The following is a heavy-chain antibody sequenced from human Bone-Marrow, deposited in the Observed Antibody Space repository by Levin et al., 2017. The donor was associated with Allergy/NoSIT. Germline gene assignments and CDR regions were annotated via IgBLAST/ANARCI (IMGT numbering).Heavy chain of an antibody. J-gene: IGHJ4*02. CDR3: ARDPSIFGVVTTLDY. D-gene: IGHD3-3*01. CDR2: IKQDGSEK. CDR1: GFTFSSDW. Sequence: PGGSLRLSCAASGFTFSSDWMSWVRQAPGKGLEWVANIKQDGSEKYYVDSVKGRFTISRDNARNSLYLQMNSLRAEDTAVYYCARDPSIFGVVTTLDYWGQGTLVTVSS. V-gene: IGHV3-7*01.